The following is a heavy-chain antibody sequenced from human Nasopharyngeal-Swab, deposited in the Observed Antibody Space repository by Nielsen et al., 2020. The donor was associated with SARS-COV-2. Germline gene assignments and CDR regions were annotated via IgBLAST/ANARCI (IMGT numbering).Heavy chain of an antibody. Sequence: ASVKVSCKVSGYTLTELSMHWVRQAPGKGLEWMGGFDPEDGETIYAQKFQGRVTMTEDTSTDTAYMELSSLRSEDTAVYYCATIVVVTAKEAFDIWGQGTMVPSPQ. J-gene: IGHJ3*02. D-gene: IGHD2-21*02. CDR3: ATIVVVTAKEAFDI. V-gene: IGHV1-24*01. CDR2: FDPEDGET. CDR1: GYTLTELS.